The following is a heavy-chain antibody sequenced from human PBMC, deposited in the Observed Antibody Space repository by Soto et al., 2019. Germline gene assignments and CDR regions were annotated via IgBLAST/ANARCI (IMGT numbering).Heavy chain of an antibody. Sequence: PGGSLRLSCAASGFTFSSYAMSWVRQAPGKGLEWVSAISGSGGSTYYADSVKGRLTISRDNSKSTLYLQMNSLRAEDTAVYYCARALGYWFDPWGQGTLVTVSS. J-gene: IGHJ5*02. CDR3: ARALGYWFDP. CDR2: ISGSGGST. V-gene: IGHV3-23*01. CDR1: GFTFSSYA.